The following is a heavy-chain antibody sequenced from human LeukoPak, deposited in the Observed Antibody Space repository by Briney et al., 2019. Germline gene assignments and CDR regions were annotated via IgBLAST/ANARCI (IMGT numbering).Heavy chain of an antibody. Sequence: GGSLRLSCAASGFTFSSYAMHWVRQAPGKGLEWVAVISYDGSNKYYADSVKGRFTISRDNSKNTLYLQMNSLRAEDTAVYYCAKQEQQLFNNWFDPWGQGTLVTVSS. CDR1: GFTFSSYA. V-gene: IGHV3-30-3*02. D-gene: IGHD6-13*01. J-gene: IGHJ5*02. CDR3: AKQEQQLFNNWFDP. CDR2: ISYDGSNK.